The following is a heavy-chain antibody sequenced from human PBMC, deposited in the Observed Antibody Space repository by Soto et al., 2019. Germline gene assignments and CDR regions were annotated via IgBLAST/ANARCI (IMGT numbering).Heavy chain of an antibody. CDR1: GGSFSGYY. V-gene: IGHV4-34*01. CDR3: ARGQTNYYDSSGYYD. D-gene: IGHD3-22*01. J-gene: IGHJ4*02. Sequence: TSETLSLTCAVYGGSFSGYYWSWIRQPPGKGLEWIGEINHSGSANYNPSLKSRVTISVDTSKNQFSLKLSSVTAADTAVYYCARGQTNYYDSSGYYDWGQGTLVTVSS. CDR2: INHSGSA.